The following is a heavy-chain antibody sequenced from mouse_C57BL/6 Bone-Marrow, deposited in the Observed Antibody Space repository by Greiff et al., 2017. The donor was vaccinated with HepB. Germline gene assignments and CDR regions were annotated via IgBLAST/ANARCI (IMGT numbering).Heavy chain of an antibody. J-gene: IGHJ1*03. CDR2: ISNLAYSI. Sequence: EVQLVESGGGLVQPGGSLKLSCAASGFTFSDYGMAWVRQAPRKGPEWVAFISNLAYSIYYADTVTGRFTISRENAKNTLYLEMSSLRSEDTAMYYCARHSLWYFDVWGTGTTVTVSS. CDR3: ARHSLWYFDV. V-gene: IGHV5-15*01. D-gene: IGHD6-1*01. CDR1: GFTFSDYG.